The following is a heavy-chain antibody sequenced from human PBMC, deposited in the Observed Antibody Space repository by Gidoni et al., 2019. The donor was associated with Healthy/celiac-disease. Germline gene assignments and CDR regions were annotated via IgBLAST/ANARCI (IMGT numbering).Heavy chain of an antibody. J-gene: IGHJ3*02. D-gene: IGHD3-22*01. CDR1: GGSCSGYY. Sequence: QVQLQQWGAGLLKPSETLSLTCAVYGGSCSGYYWSWIRQPPGKGLEWIGEINHSGSTNYNPSVKSLVTISVDTSKNQFSLKLSSVTAADTAVYYCARPYYDSSGYYYGDIWGQGTMVTVSS. CDR2: INHSGST. V-gene: IGHV4-34*01. CDR3: ARPYYDSSGYYYGDI.